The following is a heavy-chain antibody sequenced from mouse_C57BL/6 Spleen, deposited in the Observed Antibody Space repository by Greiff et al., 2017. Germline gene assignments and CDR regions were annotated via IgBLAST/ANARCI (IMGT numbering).Heavy chain of an antibody. CDR1: GYTFTDYY. CDR2: INPNNGGT. D-gene: IGHD2-1*01. J-gene: IGHJ3*01. CDR3: ARGYYGNCWFAY. Sequence: VQLQQSGPELVNPGASVKISCKASGYTFTDYYMNWVKQSHGKSLEWIGDINPNNGGTSYNQKFKGKATLTVDKSSSTAYMELRSLTSEDSAVYYCARGYYGNCWFAYWGQGTLVTVSA. V-gene: IGHV1-26*01.